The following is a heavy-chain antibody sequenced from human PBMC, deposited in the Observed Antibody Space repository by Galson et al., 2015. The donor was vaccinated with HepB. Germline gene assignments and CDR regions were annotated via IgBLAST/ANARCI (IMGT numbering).Heavy chain of an antibody. Sequence: SLRLSCAASGFTFSSYAMSWVRQAPGKGLEWVSAISGSGGSTYYADSVKGRFTISRDNSKNTLYLQVNSLRAEDTAVYYCAKSKLSSSWYAGAYWGQGTLVTVSS. V-gene: IGHV3-23*01. CDR3: AKSKLSSSWYAGAY. CDR1: GFTFSSYA. D-gene: IGHD6-13*01. CDR2: ISGSGGST. J-gene: IGHJ4*02.